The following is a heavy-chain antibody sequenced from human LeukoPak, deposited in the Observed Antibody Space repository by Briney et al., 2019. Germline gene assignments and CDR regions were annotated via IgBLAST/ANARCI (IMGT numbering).Heavy chain of an antibody. D-gene: IGHD4-17*01. Sequence: PGGSLRLSCTASGFMFGDYAMSWVRQAPGEGLEWIGEINHSGSTNYNPSLKSRVTISLDTSKNQFSLKLSSVTAADTAVYHCAREVTTVTTFDYWGQGTLVTVSS. CDR2: INHSGST. CDR3: AREVTTVTTFDY. CDR1: GFMFGDYA. J-gene: IGHJ4*02. V-gene: IGHV4-34*01.